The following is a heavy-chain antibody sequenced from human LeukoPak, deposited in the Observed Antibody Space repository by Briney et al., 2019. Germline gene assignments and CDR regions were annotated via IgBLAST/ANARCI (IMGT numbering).Heavy chain of an antibody. CDR1: GDIVSSNSAA. CDR3: ARTRYCSGGSCYYGVDV. CDR2: TYYRSKWYN. Sequence: SQTLSLTCAISGDIVSSNSAAWNWIRQSPSRGLEWLGRTYYRSKWYNDYAVSVKSRITINPDASKNQFSLQLNSVTPEDTAVYYCARTRYCSGGSCYYGVDVWGQGTTVTVSS. J-gene: IGHJ6*02. V-gene: IGHV6-1*01. D-gene: IGHD2-15*01.